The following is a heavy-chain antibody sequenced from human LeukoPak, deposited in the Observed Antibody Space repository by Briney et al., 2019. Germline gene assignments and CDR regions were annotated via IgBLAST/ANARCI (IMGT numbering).Heavy chain of an antibody. V-gene: IGHV1-24*01. CDR1: GYTLTELS. CDR3: ASYYGDYVNFDY. Sequence: GASVKVSCKVSGYTLTELSMQWVRQAPGKGLEWMGGFDPEDGETIYAQKFQGRVTMTEDTSTDTAYMELSSLRSEDTAVYYCASYYGDYVNFDYWGQGTLVTVSS. CDR2: FDPEDGET. J-gene: IGHJ4*02. D-gene: IGHD4-17*01.